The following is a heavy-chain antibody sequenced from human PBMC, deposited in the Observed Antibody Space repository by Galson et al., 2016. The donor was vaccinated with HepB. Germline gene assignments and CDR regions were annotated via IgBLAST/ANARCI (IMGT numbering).Heavy chain of an antibody. D-gene: IGHD6-19*01. CDR1: GFTSNDYA. V-gene: IGHV3-9*02. J-gene: IGHJ4*02. Sequence: SLRLSCAASGFTSNDYAMHWVRQASGKGLEWVSGISYNSGNTVYADSVKGRFTISRDNGKNSLYLQMSSLRPEDSALYYCVRDGRPYVGASGEPGHDWGQGTLVTVS. CDR2: ISYNSGNT. CDR3: VRDGRPYVGASGEPGHD.